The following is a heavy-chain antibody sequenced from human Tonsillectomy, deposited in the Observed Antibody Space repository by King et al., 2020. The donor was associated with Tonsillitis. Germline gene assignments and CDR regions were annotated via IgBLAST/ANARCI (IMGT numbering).Heavy chain of an antibody. CDR1: GFTFSSYG. CDR2: ISYDGSNK. J-gene: IGHJ4*02. CDR3: AKPASTPLYYFDS. Sequence: VQLVESGGGVVQPGRSLRLSCAASGFTFSSYGMHWVRQAPGKGLEWVAFISYDGSNKFYADSVKGRFTISRDNSKNTLFLQMNSLGAEDTAVYYCAKPASTPLYYFDSWGQGTLVTVSS. V-gene: IGHV3-30*18.